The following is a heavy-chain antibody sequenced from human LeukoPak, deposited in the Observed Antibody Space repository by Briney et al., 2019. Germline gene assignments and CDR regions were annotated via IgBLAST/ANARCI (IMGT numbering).Heavy chain of an antibody. J-gene: IGHJ4*02. V-gene: IGHV4-31*03. CDR2: IYYSGST. Sequence: ASETLSLTCTVSGVSISSGGYYWSWIRQHPGKGLEWIGYIYYSGSTYYNPSLKSRVTISVDTSKNQFSLKLSSVTAADTAVYYCARYCSGGSCYRFDYWGQGTLVTVSS. D-gene: IGHD2-15*01. CDR1: GVSISSGGYY. CDR3: ARYCSGGSCYRFDY.